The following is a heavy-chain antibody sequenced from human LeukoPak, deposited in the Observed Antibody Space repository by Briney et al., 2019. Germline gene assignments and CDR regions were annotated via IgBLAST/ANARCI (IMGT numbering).Heavy chain of an antibody. CDR1: GASISSSSYY. Sequence: SETLSLTCTVSGASISSSSYYWGWIRQPPGKGLEWIGSIYYSRSTYYNPSLKSRVTISVDTSKNQFSLNLSSVKATDTAVYYCARQDIVVVVAQEYYFDYWGQGTLVTVSS. J-gene: IGHJ4*02. D-gene: IGHD2-15*01. V-gene: IGHV4-39*01. CDR3: ARQDIVVVVAQEYYFDY. CDR2: IYYSRST.